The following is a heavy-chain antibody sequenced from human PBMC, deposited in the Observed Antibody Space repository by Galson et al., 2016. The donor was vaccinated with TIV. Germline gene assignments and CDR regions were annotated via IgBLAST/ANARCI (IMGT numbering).Heavy chain of an antibody. CDR3: ARERASGGTTYYYGLGV. CDR1: GFGFSDYA. CDR2: IAYDGSDK. Sequence: SLRLSCAAFGFGFSDYAIHWVRQAPGKGLEWVAVIAYDGSDKYYADSVKGRFTISRDNSKNTLYLQMNSLRVEDTAVYYCARERASGGTTYYYGLGVWGQGTTVIVSS. D-gene: IGHD2/OR15-2a*01. V-gene: IGHV3-30-3*01. J-gene: IGHJ6*02.